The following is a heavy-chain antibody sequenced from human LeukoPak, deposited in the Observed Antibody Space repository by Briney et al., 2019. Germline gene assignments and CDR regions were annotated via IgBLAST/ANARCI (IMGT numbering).Heavy chain of an antibody. J-gene: IGHJ4*02. CDR2: ISGGGGVT. V-gene: IGHV3-23*01. CDR1: GFTFSSYD. D-gene: IGHD5-12*01. CDR3: AKYPRVPTIEIFDS. Sequence: GGSLRLSCAASGFTFSSYDMSWVRQAPGKGLEWVSSISGGGGVTYYADCVKGRFTISRENYKNTVYLQRNSLSAEDTAVYYCAKYPRVPTIEIFDSRGQGTLVPVSP.